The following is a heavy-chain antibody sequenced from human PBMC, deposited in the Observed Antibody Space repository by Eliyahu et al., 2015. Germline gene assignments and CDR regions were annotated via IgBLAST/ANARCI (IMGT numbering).Heavy chain of an antibody. CDR1: GGSFSGXX. J-gene: IGHJ4*02. D-gene: IGHD3-9*01. CDR2: INHSGST. V-gene: IGHV4-34*01. Sequence: QVQLQQWGAGLLKPSETLSLTCAVYGGSFSGXXWRWIRQPPGKGLEWIGEINHSGSTNYNPSLKSRVTISVDTSKNQFSLKLSSVTAADTAVYYCARGGASDILTGYYHPPLDYWGQGTLVTVSS. CDR3: ARGGASDILTGYYHPPLDY.